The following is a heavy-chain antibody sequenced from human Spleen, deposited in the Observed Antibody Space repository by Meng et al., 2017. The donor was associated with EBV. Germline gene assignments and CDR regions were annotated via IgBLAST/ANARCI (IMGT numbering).Heavy chain of an antibody. CDR3: AHSMSTISFMDFDY. J-gene: IGHJ4*02. D-gene: IGHD5-24*01. CDR2: IYWDDDK. Sequence: QTTVKGSCPTLVKPTQTLTLTCTFSGFSLSTSGVGVAWIRQPPGKALEWLALIYWDDDKRYRSSLKSRLTITKDTSKNEVVLTMINMDPVDTATYFCAHSMSTISFMDFDYWGQGTLVTVSS. CDR1: GFSLSTSGVG. V-gene: IGHV2-5*02.